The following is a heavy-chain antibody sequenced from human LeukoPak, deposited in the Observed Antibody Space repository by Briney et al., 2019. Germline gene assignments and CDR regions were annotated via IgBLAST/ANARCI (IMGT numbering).Heavy chain of an antibody. CDR3: AKDLEGPLNPSDY. Sequence: PGRSLRLSCAASGFTFSSYGMHWVRQAPGKGLEWVAVISYDGSNKYYADSVKGRFTISRDNSKNTLYLQMNSLRAEDTAVYYCAKDLEGPLNPSDYWGQGTLVTVSS. J-gene: IGHJ4*02. CDR1: GFTFSSYG. V-gene: IGHV3-30*18. CDR2: ISYDGSNK. D-gene: IGHD1-1*01.